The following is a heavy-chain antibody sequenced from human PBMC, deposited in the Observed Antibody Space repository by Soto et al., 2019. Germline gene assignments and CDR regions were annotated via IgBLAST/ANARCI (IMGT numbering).Heavy chain of an antibody. CDR1: GGSISSYY. D-gene: IGHD4-17*01. V-gene: IGHV4-59*01. Sequence: QVQLQESGPGLVKPSETLSLTCTVSGGSISSYYWSWIRQPPGKGLEWIGYIYYSGSTNYNLSIKSRVTISVDTSKNQFSLKLSYVTAADTAVYYCSRGAPHTVTTRGWFDPWGQGTLVTVSS. CDR2: IYYSGST. CDR3: SRGAPHTVTTRGWFDP. J-gene: IGHJ5*02.